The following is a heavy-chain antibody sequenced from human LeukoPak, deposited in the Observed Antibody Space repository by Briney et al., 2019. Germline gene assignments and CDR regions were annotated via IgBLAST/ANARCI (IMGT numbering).Heavy chain of an antibody. CDR2: IYYSGST. Sequence: SETLSLTCTASGGSISAHYWSWIRQPPGKGLEWIGYIYYSGSTTYNPSLKSRVTMSVDTSKNQSSLKLTSVTAADTAVYYCARQRDGYNYDFDYWGRGTLVTVSS. CDR1: GGSISAHY. D-gene: IGHD5-24*01. V-gene: IGHV4-59*11. CDR3: ARQRDGYNYDFDY. J-gene: IGHJ4*02.